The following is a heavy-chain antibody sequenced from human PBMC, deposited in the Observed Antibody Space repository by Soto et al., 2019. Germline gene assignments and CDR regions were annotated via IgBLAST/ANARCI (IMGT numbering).Heavy chain of an antibody. D-gene: IGHD3-10*01. J-gene: IGHJ6*02. Sequence: SETLSLTCTVSGGSISSGDYYWSWIRQPPGKGLEWIGYIYYSGSTYYNPSLKSRVTISVDTSKNQFSLKLSSVTAADTAVYYCARVGMVYYYYGMDVWGQGTTVTVSS. CDR1: GGSISSGDYY. CDR3: ARVGMVYYYYGMDV. V-gene: IGHV4-30-4*01. CDR2: IYYSGST.